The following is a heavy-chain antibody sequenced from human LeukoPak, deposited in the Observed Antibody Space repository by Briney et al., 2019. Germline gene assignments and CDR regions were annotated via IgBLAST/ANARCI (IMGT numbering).Heavy chain of an antibody. CDR1: AFTFSSYA. CDR2: ISGSGSST. Sequence: GGSLRLSCAASAFTFSSYAMSWVRQAPGKGLEWVSAISGSGSSTYYADSVKGRFTISRDNSKNTLYLQMNSLRAEDTAVCYCAKGTGYAVSYFDYWGQGTLVTVSS. CDR3: AKGTGYAVSYFDY. D-gene: IGHD2-15*01. J-gene: IGHJ4*02. V-gene: IGHV3-23*01.